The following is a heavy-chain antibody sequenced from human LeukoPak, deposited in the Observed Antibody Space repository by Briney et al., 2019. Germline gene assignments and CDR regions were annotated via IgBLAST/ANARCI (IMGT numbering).Heavy chain of an antibody. V-gene: IGHV3-74*01. J-gene: IGHJ4*02. Sequence: GGSLRLSCAAAGFTFSSYWMHWVRQAPGKGLVWVSRISSDGSGTSYADSVKGRFTISRDNAKNTLYLQMNSLRAEDTAVYYCAGRSGSYYSLNYWGQGTLVTVSS. D-gene: IGHD3-10*01. CDR1: GFTFSSYW. CDR2: ISSDGSGT. CDR3: AGRSGSYYSLNY.